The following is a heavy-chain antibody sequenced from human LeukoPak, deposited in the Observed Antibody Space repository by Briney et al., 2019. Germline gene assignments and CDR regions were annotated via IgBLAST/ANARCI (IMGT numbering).Heavy chain of an antibody. CDR1: GFTFSNYG. CDR2: IQFDGGNR. V-gene: IGHV3-30*02. Sequence: GGSLRLSCAAAGFTFSNYGMHCVRQAPGMGLEWVAFIQFDGGNRFYADSVKGRFTISRDNSKNTLSLQMNSLRVEDTAVYYCAKQNARGGTYEPVTVWGQAALVTVSS. D-gene: IGHD3-16*01. CDR3: AKQNARGGTYEPVTV. J-gene: IGHJ4*02.